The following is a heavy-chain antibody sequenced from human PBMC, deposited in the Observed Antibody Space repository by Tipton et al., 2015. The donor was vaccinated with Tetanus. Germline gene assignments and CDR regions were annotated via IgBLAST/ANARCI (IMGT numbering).Heavy chain of an antibody. J-gene: IGHJ6*02. D-gene: IGHD4-23*01. CDR3: ARDSLTTVVTPSADYYYYGMDV. CDR2: IFHSGST. Sequence: TLSLTCVVSGGPINTSNWWSWVRQSPGKGLEWIGEIFHSGSTHYNPSLKSRVTMSVDKSMTQFYLSLNSVTAADTAVYYCARDSLTTVVTPSADYYYYGMDVWGQGTTVTVSS. V-gene: IGHV4-4*02. CDR1: GGPINTSNW.